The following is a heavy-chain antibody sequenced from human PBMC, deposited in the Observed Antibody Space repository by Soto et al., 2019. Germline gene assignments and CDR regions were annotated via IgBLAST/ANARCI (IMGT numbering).Heavy chain of an antibody. J-gene: IGHJ4*02. CDR3: ARVRYSSSLSRSFEY. CDR2: IYSRGST. CDR1: GFTVSSNY. Sequence: GGSRRLSCAASGFTVSSNYMSWVRQAPGKGLGWVAVIYSRGSTYYADSVKGRFTISRDNSKTTLYLQMNSLRAEATPVYYCARVRYSSSLSRSFEYRGQGTLVTVS. V-gene: IGHV3-53*01. D-gene: IGHD6-13*01.